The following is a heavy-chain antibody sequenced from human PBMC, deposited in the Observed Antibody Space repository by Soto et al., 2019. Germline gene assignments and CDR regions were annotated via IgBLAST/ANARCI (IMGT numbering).Heavy chain of an antibody. CDR3: VHRAGIDGNWNGGYFDY. CDR1: GFSLRARPVA. Sequence: QITLRESGPTRVKPTQTLTLTCTFSGFSLRARPVAVSWIRQLRGKALERLALIYWDDDKRYSPSLMSRLTITKDTSINQVVLTMTNMDPLDTVRYYCVHRAGIDGNWNGGYFDYWGQGALVTVSS. CDR2: IYWDDDK. V-gene: IGHV2-5*02. J-gene: IGHJ4*02. D-gene: IGHD1-1*01.